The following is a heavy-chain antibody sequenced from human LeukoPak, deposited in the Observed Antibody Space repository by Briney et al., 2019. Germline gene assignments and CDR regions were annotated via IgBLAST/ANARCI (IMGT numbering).Heavy chain of an antibody. CDR2: VLNSGVT. D-gene: IGHD3-10*01. Sequence: GGSLRLSCAASGFSFSNCHMNWVRQAPGKGLEWVSKVLNSGVTYYPDSVKGRFTISRDSSKNTLYLQMDSLRAEDTAIYYCVRDPQGSGPDFDYWGQGTLVTVSS. J-gene: IGHJ4*02. CDR1: GFSFSNCH. V-gene: IGHV3-23*01. CDR3: VRDPQGSGPDFDY.